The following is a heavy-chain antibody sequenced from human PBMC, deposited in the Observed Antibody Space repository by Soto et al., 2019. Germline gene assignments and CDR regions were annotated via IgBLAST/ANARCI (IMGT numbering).Heavy chain of an antibody. D-gene: IGHD1-7*01. CDR3: ARCPGTTSWFDP. CDR2: INHSGST. J-gene: IGHJ5*02. V-gene: IGHV4-34*01. Sequence: SETLSLTCAVYGGSFSGYYWSWIRQPPGKGLEWIGEINHSGSTNYNPSLKSRVTISVDTSKNQFSLKLSSVTAADTAVYYCARCPGTTSWFDPWGQGTLVTVSS. CDR1: GGSFSGYY.